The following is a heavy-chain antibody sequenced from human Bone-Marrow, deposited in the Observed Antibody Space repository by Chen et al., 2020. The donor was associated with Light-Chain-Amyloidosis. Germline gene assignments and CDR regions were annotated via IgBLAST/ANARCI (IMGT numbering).Heavy chain of an antibody. CDR2: FNPEEGHI. J-gene: IGHJ4*02. Sequence: QVQVVQSGAEVRKPGASVKVSCKVSGYTLSDVSMHWVRQAPGKGRGWMGGFNPEEGHISNARKFKRRVALTEDTSTVTAYMEMTSRGSDDTAMYYCATSNTISFENCGQGTLVTVSS. CDR3: ATSNTISFEN. V-gene: IGHV1-24*01. CDR1: GYTLSDVS.